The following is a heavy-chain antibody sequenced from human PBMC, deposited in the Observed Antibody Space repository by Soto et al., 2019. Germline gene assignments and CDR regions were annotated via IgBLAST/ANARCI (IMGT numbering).Heavy chain of an antibody. CDR2: ISYDGSNK. CDR1: GFTFSSYA. J-gene: IGHJ6*02. CDR3: ARGDSYDYVWGSLDYYYGMDV. V-gene: IGHV3-30-3*01. D-gene: IGHD3-16*01. Sequence: GGSLRLSCAASGFTFSSYAMHWVRQAPGKGLEWVAVISYDGSNKYYADSVKGRFTISRDNSKNTLYLQMNSLRAEDTAVYYCARGDSYDYVWGSLDYYYGMDVWGQGTTVTVSS.